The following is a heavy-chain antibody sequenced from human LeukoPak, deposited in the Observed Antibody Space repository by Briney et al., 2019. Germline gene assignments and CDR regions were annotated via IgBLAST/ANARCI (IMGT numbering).Heavy chain of an antibody. D-gene: IGHD5-18*01. CDR2: ISSSSSTI. V-gene: IGHV3-48*04. J-gene: IGHJ4*02. Sequence: GGSLRLSCAASGFTFSAYWMNWVRQAPGKGLEWVSYISSSSSTIYYADSVKGRFTISRDNAKNSLYLQMNSLRAEDTAVYYCARDAPEDTAMVTRPLDYWGQGTLVTVSS. CDR3: ARDAPEDTAMVTRPLDY. CDR1: GFTFSAYW.